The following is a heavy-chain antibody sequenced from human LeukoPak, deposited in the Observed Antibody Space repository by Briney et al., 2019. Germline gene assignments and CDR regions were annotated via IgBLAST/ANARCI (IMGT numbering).Heavy chain of an antibody. CDR3: ARDQIFGVVIENAYYYYGMDV. D-gene: IGHD3-3*01. J-gene: IGHJ6*02. Sequence: PGGSLRLSCAASGFSVSSNHMSWVRQAPGKGLEWVAVIWYDGSNKYYADSVKGRFTISRDNSKNTLYLQMNSLRAEDTAVYYCARDQIFGVVIENAYYYYGMDVWGQGTTVTVSS. CDR2: IWYDGSNK. CDR1: GFSVSSNH. V-gene: IGHV3-33*08.